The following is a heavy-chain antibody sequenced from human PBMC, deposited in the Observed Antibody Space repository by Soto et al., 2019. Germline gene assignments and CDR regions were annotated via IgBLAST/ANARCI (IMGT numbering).Heavy chain of an antibody. CDR1: GFSFSGYA. Sequence: GGSLRLSCAASGFSFSGYAVTWVRQAPGKGLEWVSAISGGGGSTYYADSVKGRFTVSRDNSKNTLHLQMNSLRAEDTAVYYCAKTESFNGYYNAFDYWGGGTQVTVSS. J-gene: IGHJ4*02. D-gene: IGHD3-9*01. V-gene: IGHV3-23*01. CDR3: AKTESFNGYYNAFDY. CDR2: ISGGGGST.